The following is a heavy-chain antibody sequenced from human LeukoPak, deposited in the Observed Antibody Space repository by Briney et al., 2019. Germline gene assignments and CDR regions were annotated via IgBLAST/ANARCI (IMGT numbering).Heavy chain of an antibody. Sequence: GGSLRLSCAASAFTFSSYGMHWVRQAPGEGLEWVASISFDGSERYYGDSVKGRFTISRDSSRNTLYLQINTLRAEDTAVYYCAKDREGRGYNYGTYFDYWSQGTLLTVTS. CDR2: ISFDGSER. J-gene: IGHJ4*02. CDR1: AFTFSSYG. CDR3: AKDREGRGYNYGTYFDY. D-gene: IGHD5-18*01. V-gene: IGHV3-30*18.